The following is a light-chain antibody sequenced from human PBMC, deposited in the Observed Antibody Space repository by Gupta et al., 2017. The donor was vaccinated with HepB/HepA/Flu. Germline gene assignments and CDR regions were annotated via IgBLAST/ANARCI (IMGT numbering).Light chain of an antibody. CDR1: QSVSSN. CDR3: QHYNNWPLLT. J-gene: IGKJ4*01. Sequence: EIVMTQSPATLSVSPGDRATLSCRASQSVSSNLAWYQHKPGQAPRLLIYDASTRATGVPARFSGSGSGTEFTLTISSLQSEDFAVYYCQHYNNWPLLTFGGGTKVEIK. CDR2: DAS. V-gene: IGKV3-15*01.